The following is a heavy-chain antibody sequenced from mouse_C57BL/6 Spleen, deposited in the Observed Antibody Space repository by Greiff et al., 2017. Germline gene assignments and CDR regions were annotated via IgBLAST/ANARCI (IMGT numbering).Heavy chain of an antibody. CDR2: ISDGGSYT. CDR3: ARDLDYSNFAY. Sequence: EVKVVESGGGLVKPGGSLKLSCAASGFTFSSYAMSWVRQTPEQRLEWVATISDGGSYTYYPDNVKGRFTISIDNAKNNLYLQMSHLKSEDTAMYYCARDLDYSNFAYWGQGTLVTVSA. J-gene: IGHJ3*01. D-gene: IGHD2-5*01. CDR1: GFTFSSYA. V-gene: IGHV5-4*01.